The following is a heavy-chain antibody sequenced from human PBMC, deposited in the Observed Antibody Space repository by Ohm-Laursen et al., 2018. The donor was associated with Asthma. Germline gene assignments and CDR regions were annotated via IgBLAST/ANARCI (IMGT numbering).Heavy chain of an antibody. CDR2: ISGSGGST. CDR3: ASNSGSYEYYFDY. V-gene: IGHV3-23*01. D-gene: IGHD1-26*01. Sequence: GSLRLSCTASGFTFSSYAMSWVRQAPGKGLEWVSAISGSGGSTYYADSVKGRFTISRDNSKNTLYLQMNSLRAEDTAVYYCASNSGSYEYYFDYWGQGTLVTVSS. J-gene: IGHJ4*02. CDR1: GFTFSSYA.